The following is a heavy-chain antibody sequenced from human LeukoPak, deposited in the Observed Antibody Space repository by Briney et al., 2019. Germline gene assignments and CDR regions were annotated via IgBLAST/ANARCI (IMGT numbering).Heavy chain of an antibody. V-gene: IGHV4-30-4*01. J-gene: IGHJ4*02. CDR1: GGSISSGDYY. CDR2: IYYSGST. D-gene: IGHD2-2*01. CDR3: ARGGAQGIVVVPAATVYFDY. Sequence: PSQTLSLTCTVSGGSISSGDYYWSWIRQPPGKGLEWIGYIYYSGSTYYNPSLKSRVTISVDTSKNQFSLKLSSVTAADTAVYYCARGGAQGIVVVPAATVYFDYWGQGTLVTVSS.